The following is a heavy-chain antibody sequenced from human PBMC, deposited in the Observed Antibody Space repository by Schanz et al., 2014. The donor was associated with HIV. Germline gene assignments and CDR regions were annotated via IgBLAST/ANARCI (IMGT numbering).Heavy chain of an antibody. CDR1: GFTFSSYG. CDR2: ISGSGRST. CDR3: AKDRNGYNQPIES. V-gene: IGHV3-33*03. J-gene: IGHJ5*01. D-gene: IGHD5-18*01. Sequence: QVQLVESGGGVVQPGRSLRLSCAASGFTFSSYGMHWVRQAPGKGLEWVAVISGSGRSTYYADSVKGRFTISRDNPKNTLYLQIDSLRVEDTAMYYCAKDRNGYNQPIESWGHGTLVSVSS.